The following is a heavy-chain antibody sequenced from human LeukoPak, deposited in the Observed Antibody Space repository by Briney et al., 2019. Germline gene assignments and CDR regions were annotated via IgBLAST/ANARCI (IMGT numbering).Heavy chain of an antibody. J-gene: IGHJ4*02. D-gene: IGHD4-23*01. CDR1: GFTFSSYA. CDR3: AKDSGLRDYGGNPDDY. V-gene: IGHV3-23*01. CDR2: ISGSGGST. Sequence: QPGGSLRLSCAASGFTFSSYAMSWVRQAPGKGLEWVSAISGSGGSTYYADSVKGRFTISRDNSKNTLYLQMNSLRAEDTAVYYCAKDSGLRDYGGNPDDYWGQGTLVTVSS.